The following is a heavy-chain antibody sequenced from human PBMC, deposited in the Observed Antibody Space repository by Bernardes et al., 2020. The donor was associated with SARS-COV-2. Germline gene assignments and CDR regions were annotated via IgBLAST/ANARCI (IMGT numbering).Heavy chain of an antibody. CDR3: ARGLNDYGDY. CDR1: GFTFSSYS. Sequence: GGSLRLSCAASGFTFSSYSMNWVRQAPGKGLEWVSYISSSSSTIYYADSVKRRFTISRDNAKNSLYLQMNSLRAEDTAVYYCARGLNDYGDYWGQGTLVTVSS. D-gene: IGHD2-8*01. J-gene: IGHJ4*02. CDR2: ISSSSSTI. V-gene: IGHV3-48*01.